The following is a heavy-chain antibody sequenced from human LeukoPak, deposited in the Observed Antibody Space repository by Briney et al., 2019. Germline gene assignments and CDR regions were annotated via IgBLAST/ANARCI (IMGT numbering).Heavy chain of an antibody. Sequence: GGSLRLSCAASGFTFSSYAMSWVRQAPGKGLECISGFSGSGGSTYYADSVKGRFTISRDNSKNTLYLQMNSLRAEDTATYYCAKVRSGKNPWAGGFDSWGRGTLVTVTS. D-gene: IGHD1-26*01. CDR1: GFTFSSYA. V-gene: IGHV3-23*01. J-gene: IGHJ4*02. CDR2: FSGSGGST. CDR3: AKVRSGKNPWAGGFDS.